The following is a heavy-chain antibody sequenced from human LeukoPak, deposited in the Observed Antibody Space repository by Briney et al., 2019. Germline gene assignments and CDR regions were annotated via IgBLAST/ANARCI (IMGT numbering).Heavy chain of an antibody. V-gene: IGHV1-18*04. D-gene: IGHD3-16*01. Sequence: ASVKVSCKTSGYSFSNYGINWVRQAPGQGLEWMGWISGNNGNTNYAENFQGRVTMTTDSSTTTAYMELRSLRSDDTAVYYCARDPHYYESDQEYYYGMDVWGQGTTVTVSS. CDR3: ARDPHYYESDQEYYYGMDV. J-gene: IGHJ6*02. CDR2: ISGNNGNT. CDR1: GYSFSNYG.